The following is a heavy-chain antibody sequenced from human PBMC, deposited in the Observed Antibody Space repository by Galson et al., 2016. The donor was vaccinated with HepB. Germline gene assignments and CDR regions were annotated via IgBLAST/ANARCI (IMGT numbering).Heavy chain of an antibody. CDR1: GFIFSQYG. D-gene: IGHD2-15*01. CDR3: SRGSQDDIEVDGDLEQDY. CDR2: IGHDGRNK. Sequence: SLRLSCAASGFIFSQYGMHWVRQAPGKGLESVAVIGHDGRNKYYADSVKGRFTISRDNSKNTLYVQMNNLRVEDTAVYYCSRGSQDDIEVDGDLEQDYWGQGTLVTVSS. J-gene: IGHJ4*02. V-gene: IGHV3-33*01.